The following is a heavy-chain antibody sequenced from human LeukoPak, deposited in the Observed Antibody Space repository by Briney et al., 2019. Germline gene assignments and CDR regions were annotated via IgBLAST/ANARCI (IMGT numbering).Heavy chain of an antibody. V-gene: IGHV1-18*01. D-gene: IGHD4-17*01. CDR2: ISAYNGNT. J-gene: IGHJ6*01. CDR3: ARAPATVTNGMDV. CDR1: GYTFTRYG. Sequence: ASVKVSYKASGYTFTRYGINWVRQAPGQGLEWMGWISAYNGNTNYAQKLQGRVTMTTDTSTSTAYMELRSLRSDDTAVYYCARAPATVTNGMDVWGQGTTVTVSS.